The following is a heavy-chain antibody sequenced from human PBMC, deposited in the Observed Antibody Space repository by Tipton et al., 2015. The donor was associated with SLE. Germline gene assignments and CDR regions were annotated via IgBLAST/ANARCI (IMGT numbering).Heavy chain of an antibody. Sequence: SLRLSCAASGFTFSAYGMHWVRQAPGKGLEWVATIRYDGNKKYYADSVEGRFTISRDNSKNTLYLQMNSLRAEDTAVYYCAKDENYYDSSGYYVVDYWGQGTLVTVSS. V-gene: IGHV3-30*02. J-gene: IGHJ4*02. CDR2: IRYDGNKK. CDR3: AKDENYYDSSGYYVVDY. D-gene: IGHD3-22*01. CDR1: GFTFSAYG.